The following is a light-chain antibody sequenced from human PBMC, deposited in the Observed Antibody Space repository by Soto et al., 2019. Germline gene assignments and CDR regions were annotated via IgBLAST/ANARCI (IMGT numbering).Light chain of an antibody. CDR3: QQYGSSMLT. V-gene: IGKV3-20*01. Sequence: EIVLTQSPGTLSLSPGERATLSCRASQSVSSSYLAWYQQKPGQAPRLLIYGASSRATGIPARFSGSGSGTDFTLTISRLEPKDFAVYYCQQYGSSMLTFGGGTKVDIK. CDR2: GAS. J-gene: IGKJ4*01. CDR1: QSVSSSY.